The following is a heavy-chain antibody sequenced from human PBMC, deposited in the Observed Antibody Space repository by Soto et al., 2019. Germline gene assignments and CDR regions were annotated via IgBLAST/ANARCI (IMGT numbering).Heavy chain of an antibody. D-gene: IGHD4-4*01. J-gene: IGHJ4*02. CDR3: ARVVHNYNSPFDY. CDR1: GGSISSYY. V-gene: IGHV4-59*08. Sequence: PSETLSLTCTVSGGSISSYYWSWIRQPPGKGPEWIGYIYYSGSTNYNPSLKSRVTISVDTSKNQFSLRLSPLTAADTAVYYCARVVHNYNSPFDYWGQGTLVTVSP. CDR2: IYYSGST.